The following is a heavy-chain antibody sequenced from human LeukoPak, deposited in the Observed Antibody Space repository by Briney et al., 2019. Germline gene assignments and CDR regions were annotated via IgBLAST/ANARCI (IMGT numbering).Heavy chain of an antibody. CDR3: TTASLRSGLRYFDWLFTNYYYYMDV. J-gene: IGHJ6*03. CDR2: IKSKTDGGTT. CDR1: GFTFSNAW. D-gene: IGHD3-9*01. Sequence: GGSLRLSCAASGFTFSNAWMSWVRQAPGKGLEWVGRIKSKTDGGTTDYAAPVKGRFTISRDDSKDTLYLQMNSLKTEDTAVYYCTTASLRSGLRYFDWLFTNYYYYMDVWGKGTTVTVSS. V-gene: IGHV3-15*01.